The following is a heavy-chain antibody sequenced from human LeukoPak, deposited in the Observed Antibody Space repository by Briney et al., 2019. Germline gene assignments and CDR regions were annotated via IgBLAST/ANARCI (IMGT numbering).Heavy chain of an antibody. CDR1: GGSISSSSYY. J-gene: IGHJ5*02. Sequence: SETLSLTCTVSGGSISSSSYYWGWIRQPPGKGLEWIGSIYYSGSTYYNPSLKSRVTISVDTSKNQFSLKLSSVTAADTAVYYCARQFTFDFWSGIGGVWFDPWGQGTLVTVSS. D-gene: IGHD3-3*01. V-gene: IGHV4-39*01. CDR3: ARQFTFDFWSGIGGVWFDP. CDR2: IYYSGST.